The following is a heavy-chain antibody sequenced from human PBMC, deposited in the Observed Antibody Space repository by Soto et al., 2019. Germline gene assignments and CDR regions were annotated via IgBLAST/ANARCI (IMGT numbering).Heavy chain of an antibody. V-gene: IGHV3-30*18. J-gene: IGHJ4*02. CDR3: AKEGLYKTLDY. CDR2: ISYDGNNK. CDR1: GFTFKSYG. D-gene: IGHD1-1*01. Sequence: GGALRLSCAASGFTFKSYGMHWVRQAPGKGLEWVAVISYDGNNKYYADSVKGRFTISRDIPKNTLYLQLNSLRAEDTAVYYCAKEGLYKTLDYWGQGTLVTVSS.